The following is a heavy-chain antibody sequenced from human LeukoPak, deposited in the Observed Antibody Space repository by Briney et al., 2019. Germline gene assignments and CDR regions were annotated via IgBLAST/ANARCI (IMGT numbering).Heavy chain of an antibody. V-gene: IGHV3-7*01. D-gene: IGHD3-16*01. CDR1: GFTFSNYR. J-gene: IGHJ4*02. CDR2: IKQDGSEK. CDR3: ARDNPTWGY. Sequence: GGSLRLSCAASGFTFSNYRMSWVRQAPGKGLEWVASIKQDGSEKDYVDSVKGRFTISRDNAKNSQYLQMNSLRVEDTAVYYCARDNPTWGYWGQGTLVTVSS.